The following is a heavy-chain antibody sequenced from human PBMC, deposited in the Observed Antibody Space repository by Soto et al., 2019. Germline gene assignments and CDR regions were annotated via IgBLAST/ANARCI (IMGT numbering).Heavy chain of an antibody. CDR3: ANGRYSGSYYGGAFDI. D-gene: IGHD1-26*01. J-gene: IGHJ3*02. CDR1: GFTVSSNY. Sequence: GGSLRLSCAASGFTVSSNYMSWVRQAPGKGLEWVSVIYSGGSTYYADSVKGRFIISRDDSKNTLFLQMNSLRAEDTAVYYCANGRYSGSYYGGAFDIWGQGTMVTVSS. CDR2: IYSGGST. V-gene: IGHV3-66*01.